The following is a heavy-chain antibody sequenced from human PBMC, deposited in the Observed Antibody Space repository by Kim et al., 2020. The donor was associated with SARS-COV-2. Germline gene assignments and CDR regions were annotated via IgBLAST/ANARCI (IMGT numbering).Heavy chain of an antibody. J-gene: IGHJ4*02. V-gene: IGHV3-33*01. Sequence: GGSLRLSCAASGFTFSSYGMHWVRQAPGKGLEWVAVIWYDGSNKYYADSVKGRFTISRDNSKNTLYLQMNSLRAEDTAVYYCARDLGKYYYDRSGIDYWGQGTLVTVSS. CDR2: IWYDGSNK. D-gene: IGHD3-22*01. CDR1: GFTFSSYG. CDR3: ARDLGKYYYDRSGIDY.